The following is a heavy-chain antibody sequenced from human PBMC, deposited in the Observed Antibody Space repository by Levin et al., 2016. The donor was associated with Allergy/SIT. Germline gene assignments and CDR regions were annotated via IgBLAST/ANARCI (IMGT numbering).Heavy chain of an antibody. Sequence: SETLSLTCAVYGGSFSGYYWSWIRQPPGKGLEWIGYIYYSGSTYYNPSLKSRVTISVDTSKNQFSLKLSSVTAADTAVYYCAREGACSSTSCYAGIDYWGQGTLVTVSS. D-gene: IGHD2-2*01. V-gene: IGHV4-30-4*01. CDR3: AREGACSSTSCYAGIDY. CDR1: GGSFSGYY. J-gene: IGHJ4*02. CDR2: IYYSGST.